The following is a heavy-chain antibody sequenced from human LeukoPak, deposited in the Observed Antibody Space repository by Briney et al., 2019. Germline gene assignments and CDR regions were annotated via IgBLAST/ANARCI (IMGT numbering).Heavy chain of an antibody. CDR1: GFTFSDYY. V-gene: IGHV3-11*04. Sequence: GGSLRLSCAASGFTFSDYYMSWIRQAPGKVLEWVSYISSSGSTIYYADSVKGRFTISRDNAKNSLYLQMNSLRAEDTAVYYCARSGYNWNDSPRVDYWGQGTLVTVSS. D-gene: IGHD1-20*01. J-gene: IGHJ4*02. CDR3: ARSGYNWNDSPRVDY. CDR2: ISSSGSTI.